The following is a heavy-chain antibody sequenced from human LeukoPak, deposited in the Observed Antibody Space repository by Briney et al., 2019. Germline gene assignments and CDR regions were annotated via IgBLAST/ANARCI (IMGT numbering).Heavy chain of an antibody. Sequence: GGSLRLSCAASGFTFSSYSMNGVRQAPGKGLEWVSSIISSGSYIYYADSVKGGFTISRDNAKNSLYLQMNSLRAEDTAVYYCARDLDVSGANDGAHFDYWGQGTLVAVSS. V-gene: IGHV3-21*01. D-gene: IGHD1-1*01. CDR2: IISSGSYI. CDR1: GFTFSSYS. J-gene: IGHJ4*02. CDR3: ARDLDVSGANDGAHFDY.